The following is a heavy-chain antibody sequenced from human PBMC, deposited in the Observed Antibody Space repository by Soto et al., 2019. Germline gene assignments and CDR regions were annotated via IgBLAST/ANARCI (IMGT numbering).Heavy chain of an antibody. CDR1: GGSFSGYY. D-gene: IGHD2-2*01. V-gene: IGHV4-34*01. CDR3: ARGLIIVVVPAATSVNWFDP. Sequence: SETLSLTCAVYGGSFSGYYWSWIRQPPGKGLEWIGEINHSGSTNYNPSLKSRVTISVDTSKNQFSLKLSSVTAADTAVYYCARGLIIVVVPAATSVNWFDPWGQGTLVTVSS. J-gene: IGHJ5*02. CDR2: INHSGST.